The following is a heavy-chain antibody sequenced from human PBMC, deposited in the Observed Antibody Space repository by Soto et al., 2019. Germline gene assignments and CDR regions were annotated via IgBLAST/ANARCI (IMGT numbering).Heavy chain of an antibody. Sequence: PGGSLRLACTPSGFTFSNYYMTWVRQAPGKGLEWISYMSGSGDTIYYADSVKGRFTISRDSGKNSLHWELYCLRVPDTAMESGGRSNFYYGMDVWGQGTTVTVSS. CDR1: GFTFSNYY. J-gene: IGHJ6*02. V-gene: IGHV3-11*01. CDR2: MSGSGDTI. CDR3: GRSNFYYGMDV.